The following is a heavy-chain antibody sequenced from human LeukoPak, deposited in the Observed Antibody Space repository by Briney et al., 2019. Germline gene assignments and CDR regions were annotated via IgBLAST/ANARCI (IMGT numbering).Heavy chain of an antibody. J-gene: IGHJ6*03. CDR3: ARNHNPNYYYYYYMDV. CDR1: GFTFSRYS. CDR2: ITSSSSYI. D-gene: IGHD1-14*01. Sequence: GGSLRLSCAASGFTFSRYSMNWVRQAPGKGLEWVSSITSSSSYIYYADSLKGRFTISRDNAKNSLYLQMNSLRAEDTAVYFCARNHNPNYYYYYYMDVWGEGTTVTVSS. V-gene: IGHV3-21*01.